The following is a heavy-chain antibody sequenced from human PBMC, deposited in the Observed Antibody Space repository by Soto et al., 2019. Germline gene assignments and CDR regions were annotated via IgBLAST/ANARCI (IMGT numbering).Heavy chain of an antibody. CDR3: ARELVPATGYDAFDI. Sequence: GASVKVSCKASGGTFSSYAISCVRQAPGQGLEWMGGIIPIFGTANYAQKFQGRVTITADKSTSTAYMELSSLRSEDTAVYYCARELVPATGYDAFDIWGQGTMVTVSS. J-gene: IGHJ3*02. V-gene: IGHV1-69*06. CDR1: GGTFSSYA. D-gene: IGHD2-2*01. CDR2: IIPIFGTA.